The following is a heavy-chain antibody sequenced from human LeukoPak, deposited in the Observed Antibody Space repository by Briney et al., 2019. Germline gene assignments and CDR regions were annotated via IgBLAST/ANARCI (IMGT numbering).Heavy chain of an antibody. CDR1: GFTFSSYA. CDR2: ISSNGGST. D-gene: IGHD3-22*01. Sequence: GGSLRLSCSASGFTFSSYAMHWVRQAPRKGLEYVSAISSNGGSTYYADSVKGRFTISRDNSKNTLYLQMSSLRAEDTAVYYCVKDRYYYDSSGYYLDYWGQGTLVTVSS. CDR3: VKDRYYYDSSGYYLDY. J-gene: IGHJ4*02. V-gene: IGHV3-64D*06.